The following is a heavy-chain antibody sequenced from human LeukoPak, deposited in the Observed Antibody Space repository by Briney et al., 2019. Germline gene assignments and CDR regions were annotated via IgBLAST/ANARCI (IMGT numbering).Heavy chain of an antibody. V-gene: IGHV4-4*02. D-gene: IGHD3-22*01. CDR1: GGSISSSNW. CDR2: IYYSGST. CDR3: ARDHYYDTSGFLKAGGMDV. J-gene: IGHJ6*02. Sequence: ASGTLSLTCAVSGGSISSSNWWSWVRQPPGKGLEWIGYIYYSGSTYYNSSLKSRVTISVDTSKNQFSLKLNSVTAADTAVYYCARDHYYDTSGFLKAGGMDVWGQGTTVTVSS.